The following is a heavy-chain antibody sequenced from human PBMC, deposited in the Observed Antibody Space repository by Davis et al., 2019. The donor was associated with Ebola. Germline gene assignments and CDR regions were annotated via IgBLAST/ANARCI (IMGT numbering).Heavy chain of an antibody. V-gene: IGHV1-2*02. CDR3: ARVVGVTY. Sequence: ASVKVSCKAFGFTLTDYYMHWVRQGPGQGLEYVGWISPNGGDTRYAQTFQGRVTMTRDTAISTTYMELSRLRSDDTAVYYCARVVGVTYWGQGTLVTVSS. CDR1: GFTLTDYY. D-gene: IGHD2-21*02. CDR2: ISPNGGDT. J-gene: IGHJ4*02.